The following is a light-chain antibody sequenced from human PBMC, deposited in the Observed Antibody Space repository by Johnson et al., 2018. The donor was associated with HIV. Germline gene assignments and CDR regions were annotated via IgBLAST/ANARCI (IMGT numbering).Light chain of an antibody. V-gene: IGLV1-51*02. CDR2: EDN. Sequence: QSVLTQPPSVSAAPGQKVTISCSGSSSNIGNNYVSWYRQLPGTAPKVLIYEDNKRPSGIPDRFSGSKSGTSATLGITGLQTGAEADYYCETWDSSLSGVFGTGTKVTVL. CDR3: ETWDSSLSGV. CDR1: SSNIGNNY. J-gene: IGLJ1*01.